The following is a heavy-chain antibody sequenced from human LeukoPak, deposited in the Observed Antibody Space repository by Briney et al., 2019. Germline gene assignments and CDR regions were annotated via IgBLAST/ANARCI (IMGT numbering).Heavy chain of an antibody. V-gene: IGHV4-38-2*01. CDR2: IYHSGST. D-gene: IGHD4-11*01. J-gene: IGHJ4*02. CDR3: ASLNNYVPVY. CDR1: GYFISSGFY. Sequence: SETLSLTCAVSGYFISSGFYWGWIRQPPGKGLEWGGNIYHSGSTYYNPSLKSRVTLAVDTSKSPFSLKLSSVTAADTAVYYCASLNNYVPVYWGQGTLVTVSS.